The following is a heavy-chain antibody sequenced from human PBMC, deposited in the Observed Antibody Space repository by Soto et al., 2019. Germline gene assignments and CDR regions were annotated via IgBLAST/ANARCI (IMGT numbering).Heavy chain of an antibody. CDR1: GFTFSSYP. CDR2: ISGSGGST. D-gene: IGHD3-22*01. V-gene: IGHV3-23*01. J-gene: IGHJ4*02. Sequence: EVQLLESGGGLVQPGGSLRLSCAASGFTFSSYPMSWVRQAPGKGLEWVSAISGSGGSTYYADSVKGRFTISRDNSKNTLYLQMNSLRAEDTAVYYCAKDRDFYYSSGYPLFDYWGQGTLVTVSS. CDR3: AKDRDFYYSSGYPLFDY.